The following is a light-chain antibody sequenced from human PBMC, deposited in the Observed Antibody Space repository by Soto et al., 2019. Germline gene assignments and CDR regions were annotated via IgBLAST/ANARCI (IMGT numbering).Light chain of an antibody. Sequence: QLVLTQPASVSGSPGQSITISCTGTSSDVGGYNYVSWYQQHPGKAPKLMIYDVSYRPSGVSNRFSGSKSGNTASLTISGLQTEDEADYYCSSYTSSSPVVFGGGTKVTVL. CDR2: DVS. CDR1: SSDVGGYNY. J-gene: IGLJ2*01. V-gene: IGLV2-14*01. CDR3: SSYTSSSPVV.